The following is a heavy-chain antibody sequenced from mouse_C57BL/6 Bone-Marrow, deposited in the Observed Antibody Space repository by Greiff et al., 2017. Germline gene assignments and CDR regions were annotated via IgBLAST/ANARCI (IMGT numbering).Heavy chain of an antibody. CDR3: AREDYGSGYWYVDG. V-gene: IGHV1-59*01. CDR2: LDPSDSYT. D-gene: IGHD1-1*01. CDR1: GYTFTSYW. J-gene: IGHJ1*03. Sequence: QVQLQQPGAELVRPGTSVKLSCKASGYTFTSYWMHWVKQRPGQGLEWIGVLDPSDSYTNYNQQFKGKATLTVAPSSSTAYMKLSSLTSEDSAVYYCAREDYGSGYWYVDGWGTGTTVTVSS.